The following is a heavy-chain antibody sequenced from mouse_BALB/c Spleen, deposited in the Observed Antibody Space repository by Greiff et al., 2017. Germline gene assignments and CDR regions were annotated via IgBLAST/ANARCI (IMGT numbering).Heavy chain of an antibody. D-gene: IGHD2-1*01. V-gene: IGHV14-3*02. CDR3: ARDGNYRYYAMDY. J-gene: IGHJ4*01. Sequence: EVKLLESGAELVKPGASVKLSCTASGFNIKDTYMHWVKQRPEQGLEWIGRIDPANGNTKYDPKFQGKATITADTSSNTAYLQLSSLTSEDTAVYYCARDGNYRYYAMDYWGQGTSVTVSS. CDR2: IDPANGNT. CDR1: GFNIKDTY.